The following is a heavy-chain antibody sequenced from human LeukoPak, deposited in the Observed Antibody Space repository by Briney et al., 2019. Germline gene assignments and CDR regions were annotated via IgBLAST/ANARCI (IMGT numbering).Heavy chain of an antibody. Sequence: GGSLRLSCAASGFTFSSYGMNWVRQAPGKGLEWLSYISSSSITIYYADSVKGRFTISRDNAKNSLYLQMNSLRDEDTAVYYCARWGVDGGHSLSLDYWGQGTLVTVSS. D-gene: IGHD4-23*01. V-gene: IGHV3-48*02. CDR1: GFTFSSYG. CDR3: ARWGVDGGHSLSLDY. J-gene: IGHJ4*02. CDR2: ISSSSITI.